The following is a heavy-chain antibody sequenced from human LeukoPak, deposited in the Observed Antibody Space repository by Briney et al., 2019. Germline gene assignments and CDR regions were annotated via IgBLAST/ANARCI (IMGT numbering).Heavy chain of an antibody. CDR3: AKDFRIAKLRGIFDY. CDR2: ISGSGGST. J-gene: IGHJ4*02. V-gene: IGHV3-23*01. CDR1: GFTFSSYA. D-gene: IGHD2-15*01. Sequence: GRSLRLSCATSGFTFSSYAMSWVRQAPGKGLEWVSAISGSGGSTYYADSVKGRFTISRDNSKNTLYLQMNSLRAEDTAVYYCAKDFRIAKLRGIFDYWGQGTLVTVSS.